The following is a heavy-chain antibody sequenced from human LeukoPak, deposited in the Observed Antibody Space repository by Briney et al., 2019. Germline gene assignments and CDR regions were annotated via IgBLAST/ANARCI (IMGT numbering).Heavy chain of an antibody. V-gene: IGHV4-4*07. D-gene: IGHD3-9*01. Sequence: SEALSLTCTVPGGSIRSFYWSWIRRPAGKGLGWIGRIYTRGSTNYNPSLKSRVTMSVDTSKNQFSLKLSSVTAADTAVYYCARDEGDFDWLPWFDPWGQGTLVTVSS. CDR1: GGSIRSFY. J-gene: IGHJ5*02. CDR2: IYTRGST. CDR3: ARDEGDFDWLPWFDP.